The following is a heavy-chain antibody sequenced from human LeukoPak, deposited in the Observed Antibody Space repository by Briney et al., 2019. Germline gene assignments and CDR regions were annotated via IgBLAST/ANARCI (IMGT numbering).Heavy chain of an antibody. CDR3: ARGGYCSGGSCYYYYGMDV. D-gene: IGHD2-15*01. CDR2: INHSGST. J-gene: IGHJ6*02. CDR1: GGSFSGYY. V-gene: IGHV4-34*01. Sequence: SETLFLTCAVYGGSFSGYYWSWIRQPPGKGLEWIGEINHSGSTNYNPSLKSRVTISVDTSKNQFSLKLSSVTAADTAVYYCARGGYCSGGSCYYYYGMDVWGQGTTVTVSS.